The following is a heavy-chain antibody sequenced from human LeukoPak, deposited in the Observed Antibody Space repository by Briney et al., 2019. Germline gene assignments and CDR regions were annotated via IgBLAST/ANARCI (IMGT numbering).Heavy chain of an antibody. CDR1: GGSFSGYY. CDR3: ARVLGSYYINAFDI. CDR2: INHSGST. J-gene: IGHJ3*02. V-gene: IGHV4-34*01. Sequence: SETLSLTCAVYGGSFSGYYWSWIRQPPGKGLEWIGEINHSGSTNYNPSLKSRVTISVDTSKNQFSLKLSSVTAADTAVYYCARVLGSYYINAFDIWGQGTMVTVSS. D-gene: IGHD1-26*01.